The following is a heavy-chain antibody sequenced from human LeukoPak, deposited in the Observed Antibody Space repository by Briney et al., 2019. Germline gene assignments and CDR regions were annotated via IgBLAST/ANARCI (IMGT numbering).Heavy chain of an antibody. D-gene: IGHD2-15*01. Sequence: GGSLRLSCAASGFTFSGYGMHWVRQAPGKGLEWVAVIAYDGGDKKYADSVKGRFAISRDSSRNTVYLQMDSLGADDTAIYYCAKDFKAVAAAYYFDYWGQGTLVTVSS. V-gene: IGHV3-30*18. CDR3: AKDFKAVAAAYYFDY. CDR1: GFTFSGYG. J-gene: IGHJ4*02. CDR2: IAYDGGDK.